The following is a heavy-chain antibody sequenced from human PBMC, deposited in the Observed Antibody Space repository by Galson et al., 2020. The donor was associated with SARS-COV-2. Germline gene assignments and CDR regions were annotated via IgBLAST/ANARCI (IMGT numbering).Heavy chain of an antibody. CDR1: GLTVSSNY. Sequence: GESLKISCAASGLTVSSNYMRWVRQAPGKGLEWVSVIYRGGSTYYADSVKGRFNISRHNSKNALYLQMNSLRAEDTAVYYCARDRPVDTYYGMDVWGQGTTVTVSS. J-gene: IGHJ6*02. D-gene: IGHD5-18*01. CDR2: IYRGGST. V-gene: IGHV3-53*04. CDR3: ARDRPVDTYYGMDV.